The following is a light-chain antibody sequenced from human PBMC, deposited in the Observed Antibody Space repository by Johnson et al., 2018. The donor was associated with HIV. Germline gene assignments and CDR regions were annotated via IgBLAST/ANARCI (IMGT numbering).Light chain of an antibody. J-gene: IGLJ1*01. V-gene: IGLV1-51*02. CDR1: SSNIGNNY. CDR2: EKN. CDR3: GTWDSSLSAHYV. Sequence: QSVLTQPPSVSAAPGQKVNISCSGSSSNIGNNYVSWYQQLPGTAPKLLIYEKNKRPSGIPDRFSGSKSGTSATLGITGLQTGDEADYYCGTWDSSLSAHYVFGTGTKVTVL.